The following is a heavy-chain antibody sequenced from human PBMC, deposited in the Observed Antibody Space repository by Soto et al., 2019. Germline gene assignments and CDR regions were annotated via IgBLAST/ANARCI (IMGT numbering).Heavy chain of an antibody. CDR3: VRDIDVATIRALDY. CDR1: GFTFSSYS. D-gene: IGHD5-12*01. CDR2: ISSSSSYI. Sequence: GGSLRLSCAASGFTFSSYSMNWVRQAPGKGLEWVSSISSSSSYIYYADSVKGRFTISRDNAKNSLYLQMNSLRAEDTAVYYCVRDIDVATIRALDYWGQGTLVTVSS. V-gene: IGHV3-21*01. J-gene: IGHJ4*02.